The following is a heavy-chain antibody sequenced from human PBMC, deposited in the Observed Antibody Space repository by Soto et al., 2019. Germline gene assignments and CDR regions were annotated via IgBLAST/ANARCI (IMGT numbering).Heavy chain of an antibody. CDR2: IDSSGEK. D-gene: IGHD6-19*01. Sequence: VTLKESGPVLVKPTETLTLRCTVSGLSITDSEMGVIWIRQTPGQPLEWLAHIDSSGEKSYRTFLKSRLAIPKETSKSQIVLTMTNMDPADTATYYCARRHLAVAVSPWFDPWGQGIPVTVSS. CDR3: ARRHLAVAVSPWFDP. V-gene: IGHV2-26*01. CDR1: GLSITDSEMG. J-gene: IGHJ5*02.